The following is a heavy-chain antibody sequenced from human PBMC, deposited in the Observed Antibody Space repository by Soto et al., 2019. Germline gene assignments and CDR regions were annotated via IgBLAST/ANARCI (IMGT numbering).Heavy chain of an antibody. CDR1: GFTFSAYS. V-gene: IGHV3-21*01. D-gene: IGHD2-2*01. J-gene: IGHJ4*02. CDR3: ARDRLRGCTSTRCYFDY. Sequence: VGSLRLSCAASGFTFSAYSMNWVRQAPGKGLEWVSSISSGSSYIYYVDSVKGRFTISRDNAKNSLYLQMNSLRAEDTAVYYCARDRLRGCTSTRCYFDYWCQGTLVTVSS. CDR2: ISSGSSYI.